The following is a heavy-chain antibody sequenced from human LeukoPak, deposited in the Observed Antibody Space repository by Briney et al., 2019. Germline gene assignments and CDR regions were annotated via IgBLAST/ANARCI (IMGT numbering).Heavy chain of an antibody. V-gene: IGHV4-34*01. J-gene: IGHJ3*02. CDR1: GGSFSGYY. CDR3: ARRGLAHAPLAFDI. D-gene: IGHD2-15*01. Sequence: SETLSLTCAVYGGSFSGYYWSWIRQPPGKGLEWIGEINHSGSTNYNPSLKSRVTISVDTSKNQFSLELSSVTAADTAVYYCARRGLAHAPLAFDIWGQGTMVTVSS. CDR2: INHSGST.